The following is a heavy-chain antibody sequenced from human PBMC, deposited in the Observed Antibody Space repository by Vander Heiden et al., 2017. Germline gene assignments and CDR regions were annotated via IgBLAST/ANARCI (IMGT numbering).Heavy chain of an antibody. CDR2: ISSSSSYI. D-gene: IGHD4-17*01. J-gene: IGHJ4*02. Sequence: EVQLGESGGGLVKPGGSLGLSCASSGFTFSSYSMNWVRQAPGKGLEWVSSISSSSSYIYYADSVKGRFTISRDNAKNSLYLQMNSLRAEDTAVYYCARADYGDYVGGYWGQGTLVTVSS. CDR1: GFTFSSYS. V-gene: IGHV3-21*01. CDR3: ARADYGDYVGGY.